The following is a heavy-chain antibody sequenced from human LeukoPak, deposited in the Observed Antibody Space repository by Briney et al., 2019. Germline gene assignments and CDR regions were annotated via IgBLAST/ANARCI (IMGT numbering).Heavy chain of an antibody. CDR2: IYYSEST. D-gene: IGHD3-22*01. Sequence: SETLTLTCTVSGCFISSSNYYWRRIRQPPGQGLEWYGSIYYSESTYYNPSLKNRLTISLGTSNNKFSHKLITMPTADTAVEYCAGYYYDIRGYYYATEYLQHWGQGTLVTVSS. J-gene: IGHJ1*01. V-gene: IGHV4-39*01. CDR1: GCFISSSNYY. CDR3: AGYYYDIRGYYYATEYLQH.